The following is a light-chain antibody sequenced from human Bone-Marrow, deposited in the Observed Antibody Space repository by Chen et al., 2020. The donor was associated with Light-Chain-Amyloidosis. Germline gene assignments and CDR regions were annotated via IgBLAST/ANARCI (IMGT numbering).Light chain of an antibody. CDR3: QQRSNWPPLT. CDR2: DAS. CDR1: QSVSSY. Sequence: EIVLTQSPATLSLSPGERATLSCRASQSVSSYLAWYQQKPGQAPRLLIYDASNRATGIPARLRGSGAGTDFKLTIRSLETEDFGVCYCQQRSNWPPLTFGGGTRVEIK. V-gene: IGKV3-11*01. J-gene: IGKJ4*01.